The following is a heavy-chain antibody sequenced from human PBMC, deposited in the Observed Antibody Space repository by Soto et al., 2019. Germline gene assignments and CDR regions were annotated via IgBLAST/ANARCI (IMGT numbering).Heavy chain of an antibody. Sequence: ASVKVSCKASGYTFTSNNIHWVRRAPGQGLEWMGRINPSSGGTIYAQKFQGRVSMTRDTSTSTVYMELSSLRSDDTAVYYCARDIRADGSGRWFDPWGQGTVVTVSS. CDR3: ARDIRADGSGRWFDP. CDR2: INPSSGGT. D-gene: IGHD2-15*01. CDR1: GYTFTSNN. V-gene: IGHV1-46*01. J-gene: IGHJ5*02.